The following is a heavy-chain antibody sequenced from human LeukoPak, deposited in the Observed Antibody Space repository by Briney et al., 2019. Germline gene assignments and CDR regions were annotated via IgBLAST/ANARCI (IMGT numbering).Heavy chain of an antibody. CDR3: AKGVEWELLIAWYFDY. CDR2: ISGSGGST. V-gene: IGHV3-23*01. CDR1: GFTFSSYA. J-gene: IGHJ4*02. D-gene: IGHD1-26*01. Sequence: GGSLRLSCAASGFTFSSYAMSWVRQAPGKGLEWVSAISGSGGSTYYADSVKGRFTISRDNSKNTLYLQMNSLRAEDTAVYYCAKGVEWELLIAWYFDYWGQGTLVTVSS.